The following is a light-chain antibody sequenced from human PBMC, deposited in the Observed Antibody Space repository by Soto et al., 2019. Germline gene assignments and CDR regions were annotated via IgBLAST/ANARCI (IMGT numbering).Light chain of an antibody. V-gene: IGKV3-20*01. CDR3: QQYCSSPWT. CDR2: GAS. Sequence: EIVLTQSPGTLSLSPGERATLSCRASQSVSSSYLAWYQQKAGQAPRLLIYGASSRATGIPDRFSGSESGTDFTLTISRLEPEDFAVYYCQQYCSSPWTFGQGTKVEIK. CDR1: QSVSSSY. J-gene: IGKJ1*01.